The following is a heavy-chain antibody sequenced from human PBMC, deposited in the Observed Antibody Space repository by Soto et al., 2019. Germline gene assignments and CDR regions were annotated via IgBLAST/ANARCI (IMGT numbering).Heavy chain of an antibody. J-gene: IGHJ4*02. D-gene: IGHD2-2*02. CDR1: GFTFSDCW. CDR2: ISSDGTSP. CDR3: ARTPQYCSSASCYTIDY. V-gene: IGHV3-74*01. Sequence: GGSLRLSCTASGFTFSDCWMHCVRQAPGKGLVWVSRISSDGTSPNYADSVKGRFTISRDNAKNTLYLQMNSLRAEDTAVYYCARTPQYCSSASCYTIDYWGQGTLVT.